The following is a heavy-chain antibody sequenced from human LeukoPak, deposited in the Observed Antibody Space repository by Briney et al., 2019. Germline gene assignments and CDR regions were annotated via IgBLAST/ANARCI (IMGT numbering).Heavy chain of an antibody. CDR3: ARVAGYYGSGSYMDY. D-gene: IGHD3-10*01. J-gene: IGHJ4*02. CDR1: GGTFSSYA. V-gene: IGHV1-69*13. CDR2: IIPIFGTA. Sequence: ASVKVSCKASGGTFSSYAISWVRQAPGQGLEWIGGIIPIFGTANYAQKFQGRVTITADESTSTAYMELSSLRSEDTAAYYCARVAGYYGSGSYMDYWGQGTLVTVSS.